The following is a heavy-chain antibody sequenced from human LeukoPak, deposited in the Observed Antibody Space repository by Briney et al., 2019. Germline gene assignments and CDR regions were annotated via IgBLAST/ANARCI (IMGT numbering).Heavy chain of an antibody. CDR3: AKDTYDSSGYYPLLGY. V-gene: IGHV3-23*01. J-gene: IGHJ4*02. Sequence: PGGSLRLSCVASRFTFSSYAMSWVRQAPGKGLEWASAISASGGSTYYADSVKGRFTISRDNSKNTLYLQMNSLRDEDTAVYYCAKDTYDSSGYYPLLGYWGQGTLVTVSS. CDR2: ISASGGST. CDR1: RFTFSSYA. D-gene: IGHD3-22*01.